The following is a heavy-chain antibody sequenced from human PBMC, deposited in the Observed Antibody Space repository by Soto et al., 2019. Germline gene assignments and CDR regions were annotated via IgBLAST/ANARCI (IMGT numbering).Heavy chain of an antibody. CDR3: ERHRRAARPRAFDI. Sequence: SETLSLTCTVSGGSISSYDWSWIRQPPGKGLEWIGYIYYSGSTNYNPSLKSRVTISVDTSKNQFSLKLSSVTAADTAVYYCERHRRAARPRAFDIWGQGTMVTVSS. CDR1: GGSISSYD. D-gene: IGHD6-6*01. J-gene: IGHJ3*02. CDR2: IYYSGST. V-gene: IGHV4-59*08.